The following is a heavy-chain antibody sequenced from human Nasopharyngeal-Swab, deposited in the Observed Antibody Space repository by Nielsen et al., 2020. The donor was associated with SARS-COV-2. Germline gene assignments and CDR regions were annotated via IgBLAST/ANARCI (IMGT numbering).Heavy chain of an antibody. CDR2: ISGSGSST. Sequence: GGSLRLSCAASGFTFSSYAMSWVRQAPGKGLEWVSAISGSGSSTYYADSVKGRFTISRDNSKNTLYLQMNSLRAEDTAVYCCAKGYSGYPRNNWFDPWGQGTLVTVSS. CDR1: GFTFSSYA. V-gene: IGHV3-23*01. D-gene: IGHD5-12*01. CDR3: AKGYSGYPRNNWFDP. J-gene: IGHJ5*02.